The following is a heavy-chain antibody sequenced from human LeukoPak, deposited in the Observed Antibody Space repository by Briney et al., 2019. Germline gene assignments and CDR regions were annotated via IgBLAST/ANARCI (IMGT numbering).Heavy chain of an antibody. CDR3: ARDLLPEWLLGMGHAFDI. CDR2: ISAYNGNT. V-gene: IGHV1-18*01. D-gene: IGHD3-3*01. J-gene: IGHJ3*02. Sequence: ASVKVSCKASGYTFTSYGISWVRQAPGQGLEWMGWISAYNGNTNYAQKLQGRVTMTTDTSTSTAYMELRSLRSDDTAVYYCARDLLPEWLLGMGHAFDIWGQGTMVTVSS. CDR1: GYTFTSYG.